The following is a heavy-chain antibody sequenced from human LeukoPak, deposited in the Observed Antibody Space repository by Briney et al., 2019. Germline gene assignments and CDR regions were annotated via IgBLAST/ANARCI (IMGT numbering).Heavy chain of an antibody. D-gene: IGHD6-13*01. CDR2: VSYRGGT. CDR1: GDSISSSGYY. CDR3: ARNRRYSSSWYYYYYMDV. V-gene: IGHV4-39*07. J-gene: IGHJ6*03. Sequence: PSETLSLTCSVSGDSISSSGYYWGWIRQPPGKGLEWIGSVSYRGGTYYNPSLKTRVTISVDTSKNQFSLKLSSVTAADTAVYYCARNRRYSSSWYYYYYMDVWGKGTTVTISS.